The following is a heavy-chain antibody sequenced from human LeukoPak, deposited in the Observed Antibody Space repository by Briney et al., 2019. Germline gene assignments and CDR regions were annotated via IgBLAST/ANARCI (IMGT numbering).Heavy chain of an antibody. CDR3: ARVGVWFGELLYRYYYYYMDV. Sequence: GGSLRLSCAASGFTFSSYWMSWVRQAPGKGLEWVANIKQDGSEKYYVDSVKGRFTISRDNAKNSLYLQMNSLRAEDTAVYYCARVGVWFGELLYRYYYYYMDVWGKGTTVTVSS. CDR2: IKQDGSEK. D-gene: IGHD3-10*01. V-gene: IGHV3-7*01. CDR1: GFTFSSYW. J-gene: IGHJ6*03.